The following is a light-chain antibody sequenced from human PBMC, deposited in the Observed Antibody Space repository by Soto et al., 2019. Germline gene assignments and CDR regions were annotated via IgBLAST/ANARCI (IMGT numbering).Light chain of an antibody. Sequence: DIEMTQSPSSLSASVGARVTITCQASQDISNYLNWYQQKTGRAPKLLIYDASSLESGVSSRFSGSGSGTHFTFTISSLQPDDIATYYCQQYEDFPLTFGQGTRLDIK. V-gene: IGKV1-33*01. CDR1: QDISNY. CDR2: DAS. J-gene: IGKJ5*01. CDR3: QQYEDFPLT.